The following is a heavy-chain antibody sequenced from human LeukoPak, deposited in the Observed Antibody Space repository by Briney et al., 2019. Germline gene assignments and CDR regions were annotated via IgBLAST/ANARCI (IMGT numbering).Heavy chain of an antibody. V-gene: IGHV4-59*12. Sequence: SETLSLTCTVSGGSISSYYWSWIRQPPGKGLEWIGYIYYSGSTNYNPSLKSRVTISVDTSKNQFSLKLSSVTAADTAVYYCARVSGHYYDSSGYYYFDYWGQGTLVTVSS. CDR1: GGSISSYY. CDR3: ARVSGHYYDSSGYYYFDY. J-gene: IGHJ4*02. D-gene: IGHD3-22*01. CDR2: IYYSGST.